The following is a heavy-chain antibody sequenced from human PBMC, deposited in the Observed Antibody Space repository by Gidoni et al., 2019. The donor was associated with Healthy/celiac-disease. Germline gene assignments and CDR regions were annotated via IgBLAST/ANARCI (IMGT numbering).Heavy chain of an antibody. J-gene: IGHJ4*02. CDR3: ATSRRHSSGYWGHYFDY. D-gene: IGHD3-22*01. CDR2: TYYRSKWYN. Sequence: QVQLQQSGPGLVKPSPTLSLTCAIPGDRVSSNSAAWHWIRQSPSRGLEWLGRTYYRSKWYNDYAVSVKSRITINPDTSKNQFSLQLNSVTPEDTAVYYCATSRRHSSGYWGHYFDYWGQGTLVTVSS. CDR1: GDRVSSNSAA. V-gene: IGHV6-1*01.